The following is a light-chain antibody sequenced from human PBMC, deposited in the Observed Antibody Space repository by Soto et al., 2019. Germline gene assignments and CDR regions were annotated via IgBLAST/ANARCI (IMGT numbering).Light chain of an antibody. CDR3: QQYNNWPLT. V-gene: IGKV3-15*01. J-gene: IGKJ4*01. CDR2: GAS. Sequence: EILMTQSPATLSVSPGESATLSCRASHRVSSYLAWYQQKPGQAPRLLIYGASTRATGIPARFGGSGSGTVFTLTISSLQSEDFAVYFCQQYNNWPLTFDGGTKVEIK. CDR1: HRVSSY.